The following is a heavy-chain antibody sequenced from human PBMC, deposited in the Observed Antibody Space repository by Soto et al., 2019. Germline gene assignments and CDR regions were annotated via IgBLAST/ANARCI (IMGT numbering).Heavy chain of an antibody. V-gene: IGHV1-69*04. Sequence: ASVKVSCKASGGTFSSYTISWVRQAPGQGLEWMGRIIPILGIANYAQKFQGRVTITADKSTSTAYMELSSLRSEDTAVYYCARDITMVRGVITHPNWFDPWGQGTLVTVSS. CDR2: IIPILGIA. D-gene: IGHD3-10*01. CDR3: ARDITMVRGVITHPNWFDP. CDR1: GGTFSSYT. J-gene: IGHJ5*02.